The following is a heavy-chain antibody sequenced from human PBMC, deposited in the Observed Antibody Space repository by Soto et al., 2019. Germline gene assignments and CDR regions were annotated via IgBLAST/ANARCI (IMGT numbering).Heavy chain of an antibody. CDR1: GFTLNNYW. D-gene: IGHD3-16*01. Sequence: GGSLRLSCVGSGFTLNNYWMSWVRQAPGKGLEWVANIKEDGSEKYYVDSVKGRFTISRDNAENSLSLQMNSLRAEDTAVYYCARVPLNRGGYGIFDYWGQGTQVTVSS. V-gene: IGHV3-7*01. J-gene: IGHJ4*02. CDR2: IKEDGSEK. CDR3: ARVPLNRGGYGIFDY.